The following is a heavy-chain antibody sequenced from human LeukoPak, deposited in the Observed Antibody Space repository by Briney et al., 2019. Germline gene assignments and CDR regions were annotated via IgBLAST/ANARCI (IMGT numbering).Heavy chain of an antibody. CDR2: IYYSGST. D-gene: IGHD6-13*01. V-gene: IGHV4-59*01. CDR1: GGSISSYY. J-gene: IGHJ4*02. CDR3: ARHGYSSSWYPDY. Sequence: SETLSLTCTVSGGSISSYYWSWIQQPPGKGLEWIGYIYYSGSTNYNPSLKSRVTISVDTSKNQFSLKLSSVTAADTAVYYCARHGYSSSWYPDYWGQGTLVTVSS.